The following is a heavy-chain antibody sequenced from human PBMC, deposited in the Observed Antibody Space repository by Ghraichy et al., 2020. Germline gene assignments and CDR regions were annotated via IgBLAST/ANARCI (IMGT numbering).Heavy chain of an antibody. CDR1: GLTFKTYW. CDR3: ASQGTYYSKTSCSYGLDV. J-gene: IGHJ6*02. Sequence: LSLTCVASGLTFKTYWMHWVRQAPGKGLVWGSHISNDGSNTNYADSVKGRFTISRDDAKNTVFLQMSSLRAEDTAVYYCASQGTYYSKTSCSYGLDVWGQGTTVTVSS. V-gene: IGHV3-74*01. CDR2: ISNDGSNT. D-gene: IGHD2-2*01.